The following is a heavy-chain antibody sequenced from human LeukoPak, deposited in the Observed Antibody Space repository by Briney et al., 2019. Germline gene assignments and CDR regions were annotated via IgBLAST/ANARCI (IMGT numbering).Heavy chain of an antibody. CDR3: ASSSGSYYRPHYFDY. V-gene: IGHV5-51*01. CDR1: GYSFTSYW. Sequence: HGESLKISCKGSGYSFTSYWIGWVRQMPGKGLEWMGIIYPGDSDTRYSPSFQGQVTISADKSISTAYLQWSSLKASDTAMYYCASSSGSYYRPHYFDYWGQGTLVTVSS. D-gene: IGHD3-10*01. J-gene: IGHJ4*02. CDR2: IYPGDSDT.